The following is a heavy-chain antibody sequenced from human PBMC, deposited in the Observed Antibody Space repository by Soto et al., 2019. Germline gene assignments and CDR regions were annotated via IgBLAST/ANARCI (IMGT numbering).Heavy chain of an antibody. J-gene: IGHJ5*02. CDR3: AGGIAAQGWNWFDP. CDR2: ISYDGSNK. D-gene: IGHD6-6*01. V-gene: IGHV3-30-3*01. CDR1: GFTFSSYA. Sequence: QVQLVESGGGVVQPGRSLRLSCAASGFTFSSYAMHWVRQAPGKGLEWVAVISYDGSNKYYADSVKGRFTISRDNSKNTLYLQMNSLRAEDTAVYYCAGGIAAQGWNWFDPWGQGTLVTVSS.